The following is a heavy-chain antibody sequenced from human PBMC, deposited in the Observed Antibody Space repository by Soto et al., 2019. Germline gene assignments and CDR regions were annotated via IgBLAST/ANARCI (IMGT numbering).Heavy chain of an antibody. Sequence: EVQLLESGGGLVQPGGSLRLSCAASGFTFSSYAMTWVRQAPGKGLEWVSAISGNGGTTYSADSVKGRFTISRDNSRNTLYLQMSSLRAEDTALYSCAKGSKFTIFSANDSWGQGTLVTVSS. CDR1: GFTFSSYA. CDR3: AKGSKFTIFSANDS. CDR2: ISGNGGTT. J-gene: IGHJ4*02. D-gene: IGHD3-3*01. V-gene: IGHV3-23*01.